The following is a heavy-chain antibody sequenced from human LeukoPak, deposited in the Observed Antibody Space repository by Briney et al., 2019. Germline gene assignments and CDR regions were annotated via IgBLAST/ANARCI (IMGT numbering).Heavy chain of an antibody. Sequence: GGSLRLSCAASGFTFSSYEMNWVRQAPGKGLEWVSYISSSGSTIYYADSVKGRFTISRDNAKNSLYLQMNSLRAEDTAVYYCARVTAAGGRAFDIWGQGTLVTVSS. J-gene: IGHJ3*02. D-gene: IGHD6-13*01. V-gene: IGHV3-48*03. CDR3: ARVTAAGGRAFDI. CDR2: ISSSGSTI. CDR1: GFTFSSYE.